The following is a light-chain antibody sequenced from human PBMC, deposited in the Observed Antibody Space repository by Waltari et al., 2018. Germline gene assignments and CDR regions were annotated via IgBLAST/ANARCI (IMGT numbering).Light chain of an antibody. V-gene: IGKV1-8*01. CDR2: AAS. J-gene: IGKJ1*01. CDR1: PGISSY. Sequence: AIRITQSPSSLSASTGDRVTITCRASPGISSYLAWDQQKPGKAPKLLIYAASTLQSGVPSRFSGSGSGTDFTLTISCLQSEDFATYYCQQYYSYPQTFGQGTKVEIK. CDR3: QQYYSYPQT.